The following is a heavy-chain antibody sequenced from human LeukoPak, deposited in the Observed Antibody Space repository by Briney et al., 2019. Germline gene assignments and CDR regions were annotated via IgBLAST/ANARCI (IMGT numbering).Heavy chain of an antibody. J-gene: IGHJ4*02. D-gene: IGHD6-19*01. CDR3: AREDSSGWYQRDHFDY. CDR2: INPSGGST. V-gene: IGHV1-46*01. Sequence: ASVKVSCKASGYTFTSYYMHWVRQAPGQGLEWMGLINPSGGSTSYAQKFQGRVTMTRDTSTSTVYMELSSLRSEDTAVYYCAREDSSGWYQRDHFDYWGQGTLVTVSS. CDR1: GYTFTSYY.